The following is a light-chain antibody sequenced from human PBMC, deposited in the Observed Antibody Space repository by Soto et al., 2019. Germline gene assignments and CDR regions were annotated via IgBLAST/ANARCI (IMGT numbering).Light chain of an antibody. V-gene: IGKV1-5*01. Sequence: QMTQSPSTLSASVGDRVTITCRASHNIDRWLAWYQQKPGMAPKLLISDASTLESGVPSRFSGSGSGTEFTLTSINLQPDDYATYYCQHCDTYWAFGQGTKVEIK. CDR1: HNIDRW. CDR2: DAS. CDR3: QHCDTYWA. J-gene: IGKJ1*01.